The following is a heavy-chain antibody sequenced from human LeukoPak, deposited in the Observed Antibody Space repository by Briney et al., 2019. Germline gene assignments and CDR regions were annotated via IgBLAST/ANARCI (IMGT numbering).Heavy chain of an antibody. J-gene: IGHJ4*02. CDR1: VCALTISNYY. CDR3: ASHASVDGTWPRPLDS. D-gene: IGHD6-19*01. CDR2: IYYSGST. Sequence: AALSLTFTCAVCALTISNYYWGWVRHSPGKGLEWIGNIYYSGSTNYKASLKTRVTISVNKSKNQSSLTLTSGHAADAAVYYCASHASVDGTWPRPLDSCGQGSLFTAS. V-gene: IGHV4-39*01.